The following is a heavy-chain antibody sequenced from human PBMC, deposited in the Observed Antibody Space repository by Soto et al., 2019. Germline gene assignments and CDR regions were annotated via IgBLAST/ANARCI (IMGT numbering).Heavy chain of an antibody. CDR1: GFTFSSYS. CDR3: ARDSKGAACGGDCYNWFDP. J-gene: IGHJ5*02. D-gene: IGHD2-21*01. CDR2: ISSSSSYI. Sequence: GGSLRLSCAASGFTFSSYSMNWVRQAPGKGLEWVSSISSSSSYIYYADSVKGRFTISIDNAKNSLYLQMNSLRAEDTAVYYCARDSKGAACGGDCYNWFDPWGQGTLVTVSS. V-gene: IGHV3-21*01.